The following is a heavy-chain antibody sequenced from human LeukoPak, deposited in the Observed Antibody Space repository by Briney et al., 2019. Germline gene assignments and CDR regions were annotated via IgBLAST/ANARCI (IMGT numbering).Heavy chain of an antibody. D-gene: IGHD2/OR15-2a*01. CDR3: ARIRSMPGYYFDY. CDR1: GFSLNTSGMC. Sequence: YGPTLVNPTQTLTLTCTFSGFSLNTSGMCVSWIRQPPGKALEWLARIDWDDYKYYITSLKTRLTISKDTSKNQVVLTMTNMDPVDTATYYCARIRSMPGYYFDYWGQGTLVTVSS. V-gene: IGHV2-70*11. CDR2: IDWDDYK. J-gene: IGHJ4*02.